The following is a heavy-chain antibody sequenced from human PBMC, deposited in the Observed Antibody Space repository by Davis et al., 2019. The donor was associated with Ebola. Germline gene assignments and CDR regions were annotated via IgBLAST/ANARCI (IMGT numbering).Heavy chain of an antibody. CDR1: GFTFSSYS. Sequence: PGGSLRLSCAASGFTFSSYSMNWVRQAPGKGLEWVSSINSDSSYIYYAASVKGRFTISRDNAENSLYLQMNSLRAEDTAVYYCTDYYYYGMDVWGQGTTVTVSS. J-gene: IGHJ6*02. CDR3: TDYYYYGMDV. V-gene: IGHV3-21*01. CDR2: INSDSSYI.